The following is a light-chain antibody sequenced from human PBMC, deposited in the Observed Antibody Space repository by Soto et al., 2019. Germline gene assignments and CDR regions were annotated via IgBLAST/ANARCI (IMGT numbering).Light chain of an antibody. J-gene: IGKJ1*01. CDR2: GAS. CDR1: QSVSSI. V-gene: IGKV3-15*01. Sequence: EIVMTQSPATLSVSPGERATLSCRASQSVSSILAWYQQKPGQAPRLLIYGASTRATGIPARFSGSGSGTGFTLTISSLQSEDFAVYYCQQYNTWRTFGQGTKVEIK. CDR3: QQYNTWRT.